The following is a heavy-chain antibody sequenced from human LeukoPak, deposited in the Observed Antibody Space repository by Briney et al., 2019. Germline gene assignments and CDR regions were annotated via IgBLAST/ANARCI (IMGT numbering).Heavy chain of an antibody. CDR1: GGSISSSSYY. J-gene: IGHJ5*02. CDR3: ARQMPHAGWFDP. Sequence: SETLSLTCTVSGGSISSSSYYWGWIRQPPGKGLEWIGSIYYSGSTYYNPSLKSRVTISVDTSKNQFSLKLSSVTAADTAVYYCARQMPHAGWFDPWGQGTLVTVSS. V-gene: IGHV4-39*07. D-gene: IGHD2-2*01. CDR2: IYYSGST.